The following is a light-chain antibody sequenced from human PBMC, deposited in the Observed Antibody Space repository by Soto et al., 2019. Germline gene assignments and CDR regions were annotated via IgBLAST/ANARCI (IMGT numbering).Light chain of an antibody. Sequence: DIQMTQSPSSLSASVGDRVTITCRASQSTSSYLNWYQQKPGKAPKLLIYAASSLQSGVPSRFSGSGSGTDFTLTINSLQPEDFATYYCQQSYSAPRTFGQGTKVDIK. V-gene: IGKV1-39*01. J-gene: IGKJ1*01. CDR3: QQSYSAPRT. CDR2: AAS. CDR1: QSTSSY.